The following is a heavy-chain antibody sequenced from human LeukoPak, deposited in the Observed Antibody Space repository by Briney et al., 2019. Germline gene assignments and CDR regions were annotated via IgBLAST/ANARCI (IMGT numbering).Heavy chain of an antibody. D-gene: IGHD3-22*01. Sequence: PSETLSLTCAVYGGSFSGYYWSWIRQPPGKGLEWIGEINHSGSTNYNPSLKSRVTISVDTSKNQFSLKLSSVTAADTAVYYCARRKTYYYDNTGYYYYYYYMDVWAKGPRSPSP. CDR1: GGSFSGYY. CDR3: ARRKTYYYDNTGYYYYYYYMDV. V-gene: IGHV4-34*01. CDR2: INHSGST. J-gene: IGHJ6*03.